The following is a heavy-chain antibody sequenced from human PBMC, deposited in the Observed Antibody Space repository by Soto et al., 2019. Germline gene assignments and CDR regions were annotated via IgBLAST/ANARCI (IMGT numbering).Heavy chain of an antibody. CDR2: ISAYSGNT. V-gene: IGHV1-18*01. J-gene: IGHJ4*02. Sequence: GASVKVSCKASGYTFTSYGISWVRQAPGQGLEWMGWISAYSGNTNYAQKLQGRVTMTRNTSTSTAYMELSSLRSEDTAVYYCAVGEWIDYWGQGTLVTVSS. D-gene: IGHD3-10*01. CDR1: GYTFTSYG. CDR3: AVGEWIDY.